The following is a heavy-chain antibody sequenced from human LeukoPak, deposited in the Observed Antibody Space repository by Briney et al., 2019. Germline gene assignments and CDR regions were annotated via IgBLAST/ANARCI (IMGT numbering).Heavy chain of an antibody. D-gene: IGHD1-26*01. V-gene: IGHV1-2*02. CDR3: ARNSGSSTHYYYYMDV. CDR2: INPNSGGT. Sequence: ASVKVSCKASGYTFTGYYMHWVRQAPGQGLEWMGWINPNSGGTNYAQKFQGRVTMTRDTPISTAYMELSRLRSDDTAVYYCARNSGSSTHYYYYMDVWGKGTTVTVPS. CDR1: GYTFTGYY. J-gene: IGHJ6*03.